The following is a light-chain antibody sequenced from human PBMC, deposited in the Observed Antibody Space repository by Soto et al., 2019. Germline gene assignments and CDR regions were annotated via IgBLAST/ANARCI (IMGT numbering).Light chain of an antibody. Sequence: DIQMTQSPSTLSASVRDRVTITCRASQSITNWLAWYQQKPGKAPKLLIYKASSLEGGVPSRFSGNGSGTEFTLTISSLQPDDFATYYCQQFNTSPLTFGGGTKWIS. CDR1: QSITNW. V-gene: IGKV1-5*03. CDR3: QQFNTSPLT. J-gene: IGKJ4*01. CDR2: KAS.